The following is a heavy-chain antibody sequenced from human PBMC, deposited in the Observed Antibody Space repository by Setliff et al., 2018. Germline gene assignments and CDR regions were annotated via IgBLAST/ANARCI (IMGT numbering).Heavy chain of an antibody. CDR1: RGTFSSYG. J-gene: IGHJ6*03. Sequence: SVKVSCKASRGTFSSYGITWVRQATGQGLEWMGGIIPIFGTTDYAQKFQGRVTITTDESTSTAYMEMSRLRSEDTAVYYCAREFGITASVENYYYYMDVWGKGTTVTVSS. V-gene: IGHV1-69*05. CDR3: AREFGITASVENYYYYMDV. D-gene: IGHD1-20*01. CDR2: IIPIFGTT.